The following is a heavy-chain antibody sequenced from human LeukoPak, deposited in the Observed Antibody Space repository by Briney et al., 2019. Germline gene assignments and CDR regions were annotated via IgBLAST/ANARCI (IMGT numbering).Heavy chain of an antibody. J-gene: IGHJ5*02. CDR1: GFTFTSSA. CDR3: ARDRGFGYYYDSSGYYSNWFDP. Sequence: GASVKVSCKASGFTFTSSAMQWVRQARGQRLEWIGWIVVGSGNTNYAQKFQERVTITRDMSTSTVYMELSSLRSEDTAVYYCARDRGFGYYYDSSGYYSNWFDPWGQGTLVTVSS. D-gene: IGHD3-22*01. V-gene: IGHV1-58*02. CDR2: IVVGSGNT.